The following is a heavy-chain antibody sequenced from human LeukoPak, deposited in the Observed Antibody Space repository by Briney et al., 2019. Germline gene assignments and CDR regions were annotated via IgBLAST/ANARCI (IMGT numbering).Heavy chain of an antibody. Sequence: GGSLRLSCAASGFTFSSHGMNWVRQAPGKGLEWVSGISPSGGITYYTDSVKGRFTISRDNAKNSLYLQMNSLRAEDTAVYYCARDRRWFGDPHDYWGQGTLVTVSS. V-gene: IGHV3-23*01. J-gene: IGHJ4*02. CDR3: ARDRRWFGDPHDY. CDR2: ISPSGGIT. CDR1: GFTFSSHG. D-gene: IGHD3-10*01.